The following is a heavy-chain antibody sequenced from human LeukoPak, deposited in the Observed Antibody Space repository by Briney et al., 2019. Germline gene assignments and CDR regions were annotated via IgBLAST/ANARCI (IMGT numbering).Heavy chain of an antibody. J-gene: IGHJ4*02. CDR1: GFTFSSYG. CDR3: ARDLRNSGSYWTGYFDY. V-gene: IGHV3-33*01. Sequence: GGSLRLSCAASGFTFSSYGMHWVRQAPGKGLEWVAVIWYDGSNKYYADSVKGRFTISRDNSKNTLYLQMNSLRAEDTAVYYCARDLRNSGSYWTGYFDYWGRGTLVTVSS. CDR2: IWYDGSNK. D-gene: IGHD1-26*01.